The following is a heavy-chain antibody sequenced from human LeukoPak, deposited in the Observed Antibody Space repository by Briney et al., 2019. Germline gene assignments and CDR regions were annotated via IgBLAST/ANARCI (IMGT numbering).Heavy chain of an antibody. Sequence: GGSLRLSCAASGFTFSTYWMHWVRQARGKGLVWVSRINSDGSSTSSADSVKGRFTISRDNAENTLYLQMNSLRAEDTAVYYCAKDLRWHLPYFDYWGQGTLVTVSS. J-gene: IGHJ4*02. D-gene: IGHD4-23*01. V-gene: IGHV3-74*01. CDR2: INSDGSST. CDR3: AKDLRWHLPYFDY. CDR1: GFTFSTYW.